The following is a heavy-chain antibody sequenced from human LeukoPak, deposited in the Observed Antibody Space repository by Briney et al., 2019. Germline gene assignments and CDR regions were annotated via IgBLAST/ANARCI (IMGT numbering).Heavy chain of an antibody. D-gene: IGHD5-24*01. Sequence: PSETLSLTCTVSGASISSYYWSCIRQPQGKGLEWIGHIYNSGSTRYNPSLKSRVAISVDTSNNQLSLNLNSVTVADTAVYYCASHTAGHGSGYWGHGILVTVSS. V-gene: IGHV4-59*08. CDR1: GASISSYY. CDR2: IYNSGST. CDR3: ASHTAGHGSGY. J-gene: IGHJ4*01.